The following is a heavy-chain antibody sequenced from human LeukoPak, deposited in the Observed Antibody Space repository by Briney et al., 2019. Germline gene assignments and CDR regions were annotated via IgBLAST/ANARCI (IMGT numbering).Heavy chain of an antibody. CDR1: GVTFSSYG. D-gene: IGHD1-1*01. J-gene: IGHJ4*02. CDR3: AKDLTTGTLSFDS. CDR2: IWYDGGEK. Sequence: PGGSLRLSCAASGVTFSSYGMHWVRQSPGKGLEWVAVIWYDGGEKYYADSVKGRFTISRDNSKNTLYLQMNSLRAEDTALYYCAKDLTTGTLSFDSWGQGTLVTVSS. V-gene: IGHV3-33*06.